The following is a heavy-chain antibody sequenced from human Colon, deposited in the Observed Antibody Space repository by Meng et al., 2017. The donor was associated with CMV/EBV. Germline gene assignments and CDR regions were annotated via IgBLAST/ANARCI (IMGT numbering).Heavy chain of an antibody. CDR3: AQLWNEFGYCSSPGYSLDH. V-gene: IGHV3-15*01. J-gene: IGHJ4*02. CDR2: IKSKPHGGTA. CDR1: GFTFRDAW. D-gene: IGHD2-2*03. Sequence: GGSLRLSCAASGFTFRDAWMSWVRQAPGKGLEWIGRIKSKPHGGTADYNAAVRGRFTIIRDDSTDTLYLQMNSLRSDDTAVYYCAQLWNEFGYCSSPGYSLDHWGQGTLVTVSS.